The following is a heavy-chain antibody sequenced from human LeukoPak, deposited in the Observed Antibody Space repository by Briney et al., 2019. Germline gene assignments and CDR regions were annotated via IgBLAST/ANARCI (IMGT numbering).Heavy chain of an antibody. CDR3: ARRIVVVTSIQRYFDL. Sequence: SETLSLTCAVYGGSFSGYYWSWSRQPPGKGLEWIGEINHSGSTNYNPSLKSRVTISVDTSKNQFSLKLSSVTAADTAVYYCARRIVVVTSIQRYFDLWGRGTLVTVSS. V-gene: IGHV4-34*01. CDR2: INHSGST. D-gene: IGHD2-21*02. CDR1: GGSFSGYY. J-gene: IGHJ2*01.